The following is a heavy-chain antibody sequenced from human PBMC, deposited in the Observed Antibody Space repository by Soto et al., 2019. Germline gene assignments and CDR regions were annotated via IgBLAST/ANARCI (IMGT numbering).Heavy chain of an antibody. Sequence: GGSLRLSCAASGFTFSNYGMHWVRQAPGKGQEWVAIISYDGNNKYYADSVKGRFTISRDNSKNTLYLQMNSMRAEDTAVYYCAKELLVAGSYYYYYGMDVWGQGTTVTVSS. D-gene: IGHD6-19*01. V-gene: IGHV3-30*18. CDR3: AKELLVAGSYYYYYGMDV. CDR1: GFTFSNYG. CDR2: ISYDGNNK. J-gene: IGHJ6*02.